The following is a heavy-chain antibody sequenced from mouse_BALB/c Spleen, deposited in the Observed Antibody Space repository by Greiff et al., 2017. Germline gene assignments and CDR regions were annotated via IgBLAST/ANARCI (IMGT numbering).Heavy chain of an antibody. Sequence: EVKLMESGGGLVQPGGSRKLSCAASGFTFSSFGMHWVRQAPEKGLEWVAYISSGSSTIYYADTVKGRFTISRDNPKNTLFLQMTSLRSEDTAMYYCARSGLRLSYGNYYAMDYWGQGTSVTVSS. CDR1: GFTFSSFG. V-gene: IGHV5-17*02. J-gene: IGHJ4*01. D-gene: IGHD2-4*01. CDR2: ISSGSSTI. CDR3: ARSGLRLSYGNYYAMDY.